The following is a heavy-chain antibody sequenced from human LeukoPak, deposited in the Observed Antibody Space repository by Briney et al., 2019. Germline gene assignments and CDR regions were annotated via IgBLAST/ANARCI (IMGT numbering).Heavy chain of an antibody. CDR3: ARDLITPVRIFDC. CDR2: IYHSGST. D-gene: IGHD3-22*01. J-gene: IGHJ4*02. Sequence: SETLSLTCTVSGGSISSGGYYWSWIRQPPGKGLEWIGYIYHSGSTYYNPSLKSRVTISVDRSKNQFSLKLSSVTAADTAVYYCARDLITPVRIFDCWGQGTLVTVSS. CDR1: GGSISSGGYY. V-gene: IGHV4-30-2*01.